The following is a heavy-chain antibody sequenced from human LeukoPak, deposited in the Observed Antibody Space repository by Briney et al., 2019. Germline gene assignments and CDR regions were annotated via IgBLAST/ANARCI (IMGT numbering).Heavy chain of an antibody. CDR3: ASPTLYGDYAGEYHFDY. J-gene: IGHJ4*02. D-gene: IGHD4-17*01. Sequence: SVKVSCKASGGTFSSYAISWVRQAPGQGLEWMGGIIPIFGTANYAQKFQGRVTITADESTSTAYMELSSLRSEDTAVYYCASPTLYGDYAGEYHFDYWGQGTLVTVSS. V-gene: IGHV1-69*13. CDR1: GGTFSSYA. CDR2: IIPIFGTA.